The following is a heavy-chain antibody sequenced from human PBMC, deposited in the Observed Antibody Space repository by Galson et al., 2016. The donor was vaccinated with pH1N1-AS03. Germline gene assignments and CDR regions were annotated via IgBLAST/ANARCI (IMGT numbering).Heavy chain of an antibody. CDR1: RFSLATSGVG. V-gene: IGHV2-5*02. CDR3: TRSRYYNTNLYYFDY. Sequence: PALVKPTQTLTLTCAFSRFSLATSGVGVGWIRQPPGKALEWLALIYWGDDKLYNPSLKSRLTVTKDTSKNLVVLTLTDMDPVDTATYFCTRSRYYNTNLYYFDYWGQGTLVTVSS. CDR2: IYWGDDK. J-gene: IGHJ4*02. D-gene: IGHD2/OR15-2a*01.